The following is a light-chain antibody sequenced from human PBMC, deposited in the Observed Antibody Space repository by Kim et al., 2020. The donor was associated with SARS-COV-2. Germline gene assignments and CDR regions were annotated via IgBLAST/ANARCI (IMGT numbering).Light chain of an antibody. CDR3: AAWDDSLNGVV. CDR1: SSNIGSKS. CDR2: SNN. Sequence: RFTISCTGRSSNIGSKSVNWYQQLPGTAPKLLIYSNNQRPSGVPDRFSGSKSGTSASLAISGLQSEDEADYYCAAWDDSLNGVVFGGGTQLTVL. V-gene: IGLV1-44*01. J-gene: IGLJ2*01.